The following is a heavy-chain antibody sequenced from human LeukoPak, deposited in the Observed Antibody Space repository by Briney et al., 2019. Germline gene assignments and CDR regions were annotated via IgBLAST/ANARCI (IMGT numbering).Heavy chain of an antibody. CDR2: IYYSGST. J-gene: IGHJ4*02. V-gene: IGHV4-59*08. D-gene: IGHD5-12*01. CDR1: GGSIRSYY. CDR3: ARRRGRGYDLLSKYYFDY. Sequence: NPSETLSLTCTVSGGSIRSYYWSWIRQPPGKGLEWIGYIYYSGSTNYNPSLKSRVTISVDTSRNQFSLKLSSVTAADTAVYYCARRRGRGYDLLSKYYFDYWGQGTLVTVSS.